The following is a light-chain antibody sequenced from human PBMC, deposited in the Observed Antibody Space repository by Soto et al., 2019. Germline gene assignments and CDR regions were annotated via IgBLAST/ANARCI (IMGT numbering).Light chain of an antibody. CDR1: SSDVGGYNY. CDR2: DVT. J-gene: IGLJ1*01. V-gene: IGLV2-14*03. CDR3: SSYTSSNTYV. Sequence: QSALTQPASVSGSPGRWTTISCTGTSSDVGGYNYVSWYQHHPGKAPKLMIYDVTNRPSGVSNRFSGSKSGNTASLTISGLQTEDEADYYCSSYTSSNTYVFGTGTKLTVL.